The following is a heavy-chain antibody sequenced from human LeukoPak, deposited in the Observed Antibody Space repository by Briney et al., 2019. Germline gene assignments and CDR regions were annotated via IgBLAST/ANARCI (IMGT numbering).Heavy chain of an antibody. CDR1: GFTFSSYG. J-gene: IGHJ4*02. V-gene: IGHV3-33*01. Sequence: GGSLRLSCAASGFTFSSYGMQWVRQAPGKGLEWVADIWYDGSHKYYADSVKGRFTISRDNSKSTLHLQMNSLRAEDTAVYYCARDLLLWFGELSGDSDYWGQGTLVTVSS. CDR3: ARDLLLWFGELSGDSDY. D-gene: IGHD3-10*01. CDR2: IWYDGSHK.